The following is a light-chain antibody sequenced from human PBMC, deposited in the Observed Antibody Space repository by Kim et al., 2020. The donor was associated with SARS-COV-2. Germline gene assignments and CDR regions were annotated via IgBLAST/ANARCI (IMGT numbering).Light chain of an antibody. CDR2: WAS. CDR1: QSVLYSSNNKNY. Sequence: DIVMTQSPDSLAVSLGERATINCKSSQSVLYSSNNKNYLAWYQQKPGQPPKLLIYWASTRESGVPDRFSGSGSGTDFTLTISSLQAEDVAVYYCQQYWAFGQGTKLGI. CDR3: QQYWA. J-gene: IGKJ2*01. V-gene: IGKV4-1*01.